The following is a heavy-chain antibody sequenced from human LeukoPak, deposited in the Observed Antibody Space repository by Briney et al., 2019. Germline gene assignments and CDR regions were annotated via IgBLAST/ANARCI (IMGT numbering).Heavy chain of an antibody. CDR2: ISAYNGST. J-gene: IGHJ4*02. Sequence: ASVKVSCKASGYTFTSYGISWVRQAPGQGLEWMGWISAYNGSTNYAQKLQGRVTMTTDTSTSTAYMELRSLRSDNTAVYYCASGYGSGNWAAFDYWGQGTLVTVSS. D-gene: IGHD3-10*01. CDR1: GYTFTSYG. V-gene: IGHV1-18*01. CDR3: ASGYGSGNWAAFDY.